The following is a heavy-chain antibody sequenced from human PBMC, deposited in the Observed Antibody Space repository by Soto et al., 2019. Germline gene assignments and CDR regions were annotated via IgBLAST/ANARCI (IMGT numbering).Heavy chain of an antibody. CDR1: GESVSDSY. CDR2: INPSKGA. V-gene: IGHV4-34*01. D-gene: IGHD3-16*01. Sequence: QAHLQQWGAGLVRPSETLSLTCAVYGESVSDSYWTWIRRSPGRGLEWLGEINPSKGATYNPSLKGRISISLATSKRQLSLKLFSATAADTAVYYCARGVMEGAFKGGRRSYYWFLDLWGRGTLVAVSS. CDR3: ARGVMEGAFKGGRRSYYWFLDL. J-gene: IGHJ2*01.